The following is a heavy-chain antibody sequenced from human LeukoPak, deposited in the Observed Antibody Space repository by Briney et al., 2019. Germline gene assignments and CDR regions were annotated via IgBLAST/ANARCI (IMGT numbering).Heavy chain of an antibody. J-gene: IGHJ6*04. CDR2: IKPNSDGK. Sequence: ASVKLSCKASGYTFTAYYMHWVRQAPGQGLEWVGWIKPNSDGKDYEQKFQGRVTMTRDTSNSTGYMELSRLRSDDTAVYYCTSPPANGEYYYYGMGVWGKGTTVTVSS. CDR3: TSPPANGEYYYYGMGV. V-gene: IGHV1-2*02. D-gene: IGHD4-17*01. CDR1: GYTFTAYY.